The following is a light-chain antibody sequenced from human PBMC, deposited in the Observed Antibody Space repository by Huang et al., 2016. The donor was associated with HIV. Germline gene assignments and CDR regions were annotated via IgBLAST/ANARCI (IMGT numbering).Light chain of an antibody. J-gene: IGKJ2*01. Sequence: EIVLTQSPGTLSLSPGERATLSCRASQSVSSSYLAWYQQNPGQAPRLLSYGASSRAAGSPDRFSGSGSGTDVTLTISRLEPEDFSVYFCQHYGSSPGYTFGQGTKLEIK. V-gene: IGKV3-20*01. CDR1: QSVSSSY. CDR3: QHYGSSPGYT. CDR2: GAS.